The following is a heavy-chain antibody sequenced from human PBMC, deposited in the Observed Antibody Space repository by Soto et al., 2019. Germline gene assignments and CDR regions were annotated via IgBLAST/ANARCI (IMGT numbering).Heavy chain of an antibody. V-gene: IGHV1-69*08. CDR1: GGTFSSYT. D-gene: IGHD3-22*01. Sequence: QVQLVQSGAEVKKPGSSVKVSCKASGGTFSSYTISWVRQAPGQGLEWMGRIIPILGIANYAQKFQGRVTITADKSTSTAYMELSSVTAADTAVYYCARDLLGDYYDSSGYPGQGNAFDIWGQGTMVTVSS. J-gene: IGHJ3*02. CDR2: IIPILGIA. CDR3: ARDLLGDYYDSSGYPGQGNAFDI.